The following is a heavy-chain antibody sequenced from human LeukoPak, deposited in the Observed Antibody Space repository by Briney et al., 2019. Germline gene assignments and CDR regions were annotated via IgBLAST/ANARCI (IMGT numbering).Heavy chain of an antibody. Sequence: SETLSLTCTVSGGSISSSSYYWGWIRQPPGKGLEWIGSIYYSGSAYYNPSLESRVTISVDTSKNQFSLRLTSVTAADTAVYYCARQTGSGLFILPGGQGTLVTVSS. D-gene: IGHD3/OR15-3a*01. V-gene: IGHV4-39*01. CDR3: ARQTGSGLFILP. CDR2: IYYSGSA. CDR1: GGSISSSSYY. J-gene: IGHJ4*02.